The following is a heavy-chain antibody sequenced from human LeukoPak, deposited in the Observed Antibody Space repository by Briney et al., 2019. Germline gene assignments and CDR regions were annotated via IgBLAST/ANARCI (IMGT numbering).Heavy chain of an antibody. CDR2: IYSGGST. J-gene: IGHJ6*02. CDR1: GFTVSDNY. V-gene: IGHV3-53*01. Sequence: GSLRLSCTVSGFTVSDNYMCWVRQAPGKGLEWVSVIYSGGSTYYADSVKGRFTISRDNSKNTLYLQMNSLRAEDTAVYYCARDQGQNYGMDVWGQGTTVTVSS. CDR3: ARDQGQNYGMDV.